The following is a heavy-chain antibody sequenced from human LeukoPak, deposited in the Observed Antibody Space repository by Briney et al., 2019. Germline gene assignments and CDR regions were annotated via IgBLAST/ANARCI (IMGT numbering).Heavy chain of an antibody. J-gene: IGHJ4*02. CDR2: MYYSGST. D-gene: IGHD2-2*01. CDR3: ARVDLLPGNPIVVVPAARFGYFDY. Sequence: PSETLSLTCSVSGGSISSYYWSWIRQPPGKGLEWIGYMYYSGSTNYNPSLKSRVTMSVDTSKNQFSLKLSSVTAADTAVYYCARVDLLPGNPIVVVPAARFGYFDYWGQGTLVTVSS. V-gene: IGHV4-59*12. CDR1: GGSISSYY.